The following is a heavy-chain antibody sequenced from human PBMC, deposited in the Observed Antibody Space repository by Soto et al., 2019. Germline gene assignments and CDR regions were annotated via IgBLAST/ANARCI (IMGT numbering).Heavy chain of an antibody. D-gene: IGHD3-22*01. V-gene: IGHV3-21*01. Sequence: PGGSLRLSCAASGFTFSSYSMNWVRQAPGKGLEWVSSISSSSSYIYYADSVKGRFTISRDNAKNSLYLQMNSLRAEDTAVYYCAREPRGYYDSSGYYYDWGQGTLVTVSS. J-gene: IGHJ4*02. CDR2: ISSSSSYI. CDR1: GFTFSSYS. CDR3: AREPRGYYDSSGYYYD.